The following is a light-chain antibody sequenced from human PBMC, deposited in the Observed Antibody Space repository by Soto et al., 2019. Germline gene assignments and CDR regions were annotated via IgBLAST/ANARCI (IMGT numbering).Light chain of an antibody. CDR1: QSVATN. J-gene: IGKJ1*01. CDR2: DAS. V-gene: IGKV3-15*01. CDR3: QQYNSCPRT. Sequence: EIVMTQSLATLSVSPGERATLSCRASQSVATNLAWYQQKPGQAPGLLILDASTRAPDIPDRFSGSGSGTEFTLTISSLQPVDSVVHYYQQYNSCPRTFGQGTNVEIK.